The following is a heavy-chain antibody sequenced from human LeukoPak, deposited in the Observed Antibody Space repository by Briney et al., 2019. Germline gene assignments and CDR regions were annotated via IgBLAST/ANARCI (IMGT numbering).Heavy chain of an antibody. D-gene: IGHD3-9*01. CDR3: TTAGRYFDWLPDYYYYYMDV. J-gene: IGHJ6*03. CDR2: IKSKTDGGTT. V-gene: IGHV3-15*01. Sequence: GGSLRLSCAASGFTFSNAWMSWVRQAPGKGLEWVGRIKSKTDGGTTDYAAPVKGRFTISRDDSKNTLYLQMNSLKTEDTAVYYCTTAGRYFDWLPDYYYYYMDVWGKGTTVTISS. CDR1: GFTFSNAW.